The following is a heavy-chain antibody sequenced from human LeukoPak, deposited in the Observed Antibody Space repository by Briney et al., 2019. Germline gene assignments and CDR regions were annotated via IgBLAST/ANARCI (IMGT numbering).Heavy chain of an antibody. CDR3: ARDTQAYCSSTNCYRYGMDV. D-gene: IGHD2-2*01. V-gene: IGHV1-18*01. CDR2: IRAYNGKT. J-gene: IGHJ6*02. CDR1: GYTFTSYG. Sequence: ASVKVSCKASGYTFTSYGMSWVRQAPGHGLEWMGWIRAYNGKTNYAQKLQGRVTMTTDTSTNTAYMELRSLRSDDTAVYYCARDTQAYCSSTNCYRYGMDVWGQGTTVTVSS.